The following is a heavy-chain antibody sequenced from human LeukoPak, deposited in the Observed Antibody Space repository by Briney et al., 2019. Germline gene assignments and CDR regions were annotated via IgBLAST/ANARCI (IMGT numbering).Heavy chain of an antibody. CDR3: ARGPPYHYYDSSGYFPADY. V-gene: IGHV1-69*13. CDR1: GGTFSSYA. J-gene: IGHJ4*02. D-gene: IGHD3-22*01. Sequence: SVKVSCKASGGTFSSYAISWVRQAPGQGLEWMGGIIRIFGTANYAQKLQGRVTITADESTSTAYMELSSLRSEDTAVYYCARGPPYHYYDSSGYFPADYWGQGTLVTVSS. CDR2: IIRIFGTA.